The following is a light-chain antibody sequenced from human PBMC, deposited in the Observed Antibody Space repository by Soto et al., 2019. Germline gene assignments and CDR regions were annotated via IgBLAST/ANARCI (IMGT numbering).Light chain of an antibody. Sequence: QSVLTQSPSASGSPGQSVTISCTGTSNDVGGYNSVSWYQQHPGKAPKVMIYDVSKRPSGVPDRFPGSKSGNTASLTVSALQAEDEADYYCSSYTGPNLLVFGTGTKVTVL. CDR1: SNDVGGYNS. CDR3: SSYTGPNLLV. J-gene: IGLJ1*01. CDR2: DVS. V-gene: IGLV2-8*01.